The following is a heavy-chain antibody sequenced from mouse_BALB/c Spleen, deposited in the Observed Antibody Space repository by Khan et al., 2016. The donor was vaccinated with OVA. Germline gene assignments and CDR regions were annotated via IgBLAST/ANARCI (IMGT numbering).Heavy chain of an antibody. CDR1: GYTFINYW. Sequence: QMQLEESGAELAKPGASVKMSCKASGYTFINYWILWVKQRPGQGLEWIGYIIPSTAYTEYNQNFKDKATLTADKSSSTAYMQLSSLTSEDSAVYYCARRGLRWDFDYWGQGTTLTVSS. J-gene: IGHJ2*01. V-gene: IGHV1-7*01. CDR3: ARRGLRWDFDY. D-gene: IGHD1-1*01. CDR2: IIPSTAYT.